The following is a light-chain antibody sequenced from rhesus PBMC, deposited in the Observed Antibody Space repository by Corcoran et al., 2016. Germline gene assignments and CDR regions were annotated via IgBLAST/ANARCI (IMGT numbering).Light chain of an antibody. V-gene: IGKV1-25*01. J-gene: IGKJ2*01. CDR3: QHYYSTPS. Sequence: DIQMTQSPSSLSASVGDRVTITCRASQGITNDLAWYQQQPGETPKLLIYEASSLQSGIPSRFSGSGSGTDFTLTISSLQSEEFATYYCQHYYSTPSFGQGTKVEIK. CDR2: EAS. CDR1: QGITND.